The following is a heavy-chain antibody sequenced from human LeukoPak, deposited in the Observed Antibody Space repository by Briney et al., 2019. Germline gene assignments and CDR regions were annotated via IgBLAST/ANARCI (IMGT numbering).Heavy chain of an antibody. CDR1: GFTFSSYA. CDR2: ISYDGSNK. D-gene: IGHD6-6*01. CDR3: ARERRGSSPGAIDY. Sequence: PGRSLRLSCAASGFTFSSYAMHWVRQAPGKGLEWVAVISYDGSNKYYADSVKGRFTISRDNSKNTLYLKMNSLRAEDTAVYYCARERRGSSPGAIDYWGQGTLVTVSS. V-gene: IGHV3-30-3*01. J-gene: IGHJ4*02.